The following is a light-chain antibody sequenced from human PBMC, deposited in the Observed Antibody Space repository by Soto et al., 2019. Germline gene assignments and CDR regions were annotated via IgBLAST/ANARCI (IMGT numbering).Light chain of an antibody. V-gene: IGLV2-14*01. J-gene: IGLJ2*01. CDR3: SSYASGSTHLV. Sequence: QSVLTQPASVSGSPGQSITLSCTGTSSDIGGYDYVSWYQRHPGKAPKLIIYDVNNRPSGVSNHFSGSKSGNTASLTISGLQDEDEADYYCSSYASGSTHLVFGGGTKVTVL. CDR2: DVN. CDR1: SSDIGGYDY.